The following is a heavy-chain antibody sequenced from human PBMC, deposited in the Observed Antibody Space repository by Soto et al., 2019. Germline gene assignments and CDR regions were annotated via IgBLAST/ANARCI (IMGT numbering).Heavy chain of an antibody. J-gene: IGHJ6*03. CDR2: ISAYNGNT. CDR3: ARKPATVGLPAAMGPHMNYMDV. D-gene: IGHD2-2*01. Sequence: ASVKVSCKASGYTFTSYGISWVRQAPGQGLEWMGWISAYNGNTNYAQKLQGRVTMTTDTSTSTAYMELRSLRSDDTAVYYCARKPATVGLPAAMGPHMNYMDVWGKGTTVTVSS. V-gene: IGHV1-18*01. CDR1: GYTFTSYG.